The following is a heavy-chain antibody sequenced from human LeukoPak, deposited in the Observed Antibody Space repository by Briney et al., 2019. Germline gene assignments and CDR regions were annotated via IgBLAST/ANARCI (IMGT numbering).Heavy chain of an antibody. CDR2: IYPGDSDT. Sequence: GESLKISCKGSGYGFNTYWTAWVRQMPGKGLEWMGIIYPGDSDTRYSPPFQGQVSISADKSINTAYLQWSSLKASDTAIYYCARRQYCSGGDCYSGAFDIWGQGTMVTVSS. CDR3: ARRQYCSGGDCYSGAFDI. J-gene: IGHJ3*02. V-gene: IGHV5-51*01. D-gene: IGHD2-15*01. CDR1: GYGFNTYW.